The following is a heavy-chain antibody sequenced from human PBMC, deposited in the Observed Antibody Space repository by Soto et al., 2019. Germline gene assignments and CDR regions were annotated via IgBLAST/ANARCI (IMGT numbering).Heavy chain of an antibody. V-gene: IGHV3-21*01. Sequence: GGSLRLSCAASGFTFSSYSMNWVRQAPGKGLEWVSSISSSSSYIYYADSVKGRFTISRDNAKNSLYLQMNSLRAEDTAVYYCARAYDYGDYVRWFDPWGQGTLVTVSS. CDR3: ARAYDYGDYVRWFDP. D-gene: IGHD4-17*01. J-gene: IGHJ5*02. CDR1: GFTFSSYS. CDR2: ISSSSSYI.